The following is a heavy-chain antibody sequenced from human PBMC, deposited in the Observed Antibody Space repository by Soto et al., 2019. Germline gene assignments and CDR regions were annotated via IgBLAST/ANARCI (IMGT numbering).Heavy chain of an antibody. Sequence: PGGSLRLSCAASGFTFTRYSMNWVRQAPGKGLEWVSSISSTTNYIYYADSMKGRFTVSRDNAKNSVYLEMNSLTAADTAVYYCARMLHPDNWFDPWGQGALVTVSS. CDR1: GFTFTRYS. D-gene: IGHD2-8*01. J-gene: IGHJ5*02. CDR3: ARMLHPDNWFDP. V-gene: IGHV3-21*04. CDR2: ISSTTNYI.